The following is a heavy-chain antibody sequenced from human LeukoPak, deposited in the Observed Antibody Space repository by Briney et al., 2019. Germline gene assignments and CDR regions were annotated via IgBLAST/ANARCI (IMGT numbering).Heavy chain of an antibody. V-gene: IGHV4-38-2*02. CDR2: IYYTGNT. Sequence: SETLSLTCSVSGDSIIGYHWGWIRQPPGKGLEWIGNIYYTGNTYYNSSLKSRVTISLDTSKNQFSLKLSSVTAADTAVYYCARLYGSGSSLYFDYWGQGTLVTVSS. D-gene: IGHD3-10*01. CDR1: GDSIIGYH. CDR3: ARLYGSGSSLYFDY. J-gene: IGHJ4*02.